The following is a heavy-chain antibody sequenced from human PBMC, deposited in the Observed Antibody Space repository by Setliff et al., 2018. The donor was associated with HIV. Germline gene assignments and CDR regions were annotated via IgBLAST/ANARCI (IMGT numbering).Heavy chain of an antibody. V-gene: IGHV3-20*04. D-gene: IGHD5-18*01. J-gene: IGHJ4*02. CDR2: VNWNGGST. CDR3: ARDQGGSTYGSLSY. Sequence: PGGSLRLSCVASGFTFRTSAMHWVRQAPGKGLEWVSGVNWNGGSTRYADSVKGRFTVSRDNAKNSLYLQMNSLGAEDTALYYCARDQGGSTYGSLSYWGQGTLVTVSS. CDR1: GFTFRTSA.